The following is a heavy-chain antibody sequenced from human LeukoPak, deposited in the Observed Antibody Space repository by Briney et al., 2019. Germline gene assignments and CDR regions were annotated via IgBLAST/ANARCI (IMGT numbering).Heavy chain of an antibody. Sequence: GESLKISCKGSGYSFTSYWIGWVRQMPGKGLEWMGIIYPGDSDTRYSPSFQGQVTISADKSISTAYLQWSSLKASDTAMYYCARGNPPVGPVIRFDPWGQGTLVTVSS. J-gene: IGHJ5*02. CDR3: ARGNPPVGPVIRFDP. CDR1: GYSFTSYW. D-gene: IGHD3/OR15-3a*01. V-gene: IGHV5-51*01. CDR2: IYPGDSDT.